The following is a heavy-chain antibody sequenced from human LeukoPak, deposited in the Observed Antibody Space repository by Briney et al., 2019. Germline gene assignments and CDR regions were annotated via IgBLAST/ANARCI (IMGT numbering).Heavy chain of an antibody. Sequence: GGSLRLSCAASGFTFSIYAMLWVRQPPGKGLEWVSAISGSGGSTYYADSVKGRFTISRDNSKNTLYLQMNSLRDEDTAVYYCAKLFEGGAAASFDYWGQGTLVTVSS. J-gene: IGHJ4*02. CDR1: GFTFSIYA. CDR3: AKLFEGGAAASFDY. CDR2: ISGSGGST. D-gene: IGHD6-13*01. V-gene: IGHV3-23*01.